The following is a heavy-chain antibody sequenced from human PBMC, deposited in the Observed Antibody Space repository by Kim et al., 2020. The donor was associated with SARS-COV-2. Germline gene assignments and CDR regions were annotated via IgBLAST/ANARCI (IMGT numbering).Heavy chain of an antibody. D-gene: IGHD4-4*01. CDR3: AKDCLGVTTQNYYYYGM. V-gene: IGHV3-30*18. Sequence: GGSLRLSCAASGFTFSSYGMHWVRQAPGKGLEWVAVISYDGSNKYYADSVRGRFTISRDNSKNTLYLQMNSLRAEDTAVYYCAKDCLGVTTQNYYYYGM. CDR1: GFTFSSYG. J-gene: IGHJ6*01. CDR2: ISYDGSNK.